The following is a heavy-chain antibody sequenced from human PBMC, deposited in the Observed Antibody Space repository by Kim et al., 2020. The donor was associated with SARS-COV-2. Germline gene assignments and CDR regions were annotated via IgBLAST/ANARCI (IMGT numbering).Heavy chain of an antibody. CDR1: GFTFSDYY. V-gene: IGHV3-11*01. CDR2: ISSSGSTI. CDR3: ARDLVFPGPEYSSSWKTGK. D-gene: IGHD6-13*01. Sequence: GGSLRLSCAASGFTFSDYYMSWIRQAPGKGLEWVSYISSSGSTIYYADSVKGRFTISRDNAKNSLYLQMNSLRAEDTAVYYCARDLVFPGPEYSSSWKTGKWGQGTLVTVSS. J-gene: IGHJ4*02.